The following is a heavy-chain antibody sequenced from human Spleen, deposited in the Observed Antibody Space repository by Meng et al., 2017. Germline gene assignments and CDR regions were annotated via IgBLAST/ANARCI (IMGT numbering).Heavy chain of an antibody. CDR1: GFTFSSYW. D-gene: IGHD3-16*01. Sequence: GESLKISCAASGFTFSSYWMSWVRQAPGKGLEWVATIKSDGSDKYYVDSVKGRFTISRDNAKKSLYLQMNSLRAEDTAVYYCARQGGDWGQGTLVTVSS. J-gene: IGHJ4*02. CDR2: IKSDGSDK. V-gene: IGHV3-7*01. CDR3: ARQGGD.